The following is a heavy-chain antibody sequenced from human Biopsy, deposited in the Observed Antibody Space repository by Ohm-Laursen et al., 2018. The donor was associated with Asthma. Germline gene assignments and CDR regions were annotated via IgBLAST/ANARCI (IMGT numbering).Heavy chain of an antibody. CDR1: PRSFSGFF. V-gene: IGHV4-34*01. J-gene: IGHJ6*02. Sequence: SDTLSLTCDVYPRSFSGFFWTWIRQSPGKGLEWIGETNERGVTNNNPSLKSRVIISIDTYWNRVSLKLTSVTAADTAVYYCARGPELDVWGQGTTVTVSS. CDR3: ARGPELDV. CDR2: TNERGVT.